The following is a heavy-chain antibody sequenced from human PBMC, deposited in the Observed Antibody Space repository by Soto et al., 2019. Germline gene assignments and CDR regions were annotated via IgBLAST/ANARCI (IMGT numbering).Heavy chain of an antibody. J-gene: IGHJ3*02. CDR2: ISSSSSYT. Sequence: QVQLVESGGGLVKPGGSLRLSCAASGFTFSDYYMSWIRQAPGKGLEWVSYISSSSSYTNYADSVKGRFTISRDNAKNSLYLQMNGLRAEDTAVYYCASNTYSRNAFDIWGQGTMVTVSS. D-gene: IGHD6-13*01. V-gene: IGHV3-11*05. CDR1: GFTFSDYY. CDR3: ASNTYSRNAFDI.